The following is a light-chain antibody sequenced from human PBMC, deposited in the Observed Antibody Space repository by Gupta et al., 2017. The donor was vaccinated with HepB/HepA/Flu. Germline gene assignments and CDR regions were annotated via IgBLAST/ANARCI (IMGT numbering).Light chain of an antibody. CDR2: KAS. J-gene: IGKJ2*04. CDR1: QTISNW. Sequence: DIQMTQSPSTLSASVGDRVTITCRASQTISNWLAWYQQKPGKAPKLLIYKASSLDSGVPSRFSGSGSGTDFTLTISSLQPDEFATYYCQQFNNYLCSFGQGTKLEIK. V-gene: IGKV1-5*03. CDR3: QQFNNYLCS.